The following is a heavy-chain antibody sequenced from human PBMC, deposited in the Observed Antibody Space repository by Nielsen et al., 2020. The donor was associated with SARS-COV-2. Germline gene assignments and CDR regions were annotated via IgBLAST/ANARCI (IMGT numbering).Heavy chain of an antibody. CDR3: AKGAKEIFR. CDR1: GFTFSDYY. J-gene: IGHJ4*02. Sequence: GESLKISCAASGFTFSDYYMSWIRQAPGKGLEWVSYIGSSSSYTDYTDSVKGRFTISRDNSKNTLSLQMNSLRAEDTAVYYCAKGAKEIFRWGQGTLVTVSS. CDR2: IGSSSSYT. D-gene: IGHD2-15*01. V-gene: IGHV3-11*06.